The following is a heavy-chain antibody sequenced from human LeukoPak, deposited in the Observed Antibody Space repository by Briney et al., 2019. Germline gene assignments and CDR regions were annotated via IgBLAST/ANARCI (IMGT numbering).Heavy chain of an antibody. Sequence: SETLSLTCAVYGGSFSGYYWSWIRQPPGKGLEWIGEINHSGSTNYNPSLKSRVTISVDTSKNQFSLKLSSVTAADTAVYYCARGSLYYDSKSKSGAFDIWGQGTMVTVSS. CDR1: GGSFSGYY. J-gene: IGHJ3*02. D-gene: IGHD3-22*01. V-gene: IGHV4-34*01. CDR3: ARGSLYYDSKSKSGAFDI. CDR2: INHSGST.